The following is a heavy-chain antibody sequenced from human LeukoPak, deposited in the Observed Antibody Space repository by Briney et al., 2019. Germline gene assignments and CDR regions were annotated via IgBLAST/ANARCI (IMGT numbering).Heavy chain of an antibody. CDR1: GFTFDDYA. J-gene: IGHJ1*01. CDR2: ISWNSGSI. D-gene: IGHD2-15*01. CDR3: ASTFPYCGDGSCTL. V-gene: IGHV3-9*01. Sequence: GRSLRLSCAASGFTFDDYAMHWVRQAPGKGLEWVSGISWNSGSIGYADSVKGRFTISRDNAKNSLYLQMNSLRAEDTALYYCASTFPYCGDGSCTLGGQGTLVIVSS.